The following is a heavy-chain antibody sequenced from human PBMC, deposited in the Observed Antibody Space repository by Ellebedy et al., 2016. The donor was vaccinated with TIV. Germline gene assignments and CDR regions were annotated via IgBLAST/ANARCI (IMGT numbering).Heavy chain of an antibody. CDR2: IYHSGST. J-gene: IGHJ3*02. CDR1: VGLVTGSIYY. Sequence: SETLSLXCTVSVGLVTGSIYYWGWIRQPPGKGLEWIGSIYHSGSTYYNPSLKSRVTISVDTSKKQVSLKLSSVTAADTAIYYCVCGRAVDAYDIWGQGTMVTVSS. V-gene: IGHV4-39*01. CDR3: VCGRAVDAYDI.